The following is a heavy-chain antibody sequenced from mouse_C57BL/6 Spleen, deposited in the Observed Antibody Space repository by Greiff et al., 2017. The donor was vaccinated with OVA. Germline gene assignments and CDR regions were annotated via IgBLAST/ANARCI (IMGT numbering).Heavy chain of an antibody. J-gene: IGHJ3*01. CDR3: ARGGSSGSFAY. V-gene: IGHV1-50*01. CDR1: GYTFTSYW. D-gene: IGHD3-2*02. CDR2: IDPSDSYT. Sequence: VKLQQPGAELVKPGASVKLSCKASGYTFTSYWMQWVKQRPGQGLEWIGEIDPSDSYTNYNQKFKGKATLTVDTSSSTAYMQLSSLTSEDSAVYYCARGGSSGSFAYWGQGTLVTVSA.